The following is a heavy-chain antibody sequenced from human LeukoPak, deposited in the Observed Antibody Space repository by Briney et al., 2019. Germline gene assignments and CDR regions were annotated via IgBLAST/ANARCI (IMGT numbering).Heavy chain of an antibody. D-gene: IGHD1/OR15-1a*01. CDR2: IWYDGSNK. Sequence: GRSLRLSCAASGFTFSSYGMHWVRQAPGKGLEWVAVIWYDGSNKYYADSVKGRFTISRDNSKNTLYLQMNSLRAEDTAVYYCAKGIDPFNKIDYGGQGTLVTVSS. V-gene: IGHV3-33*06. J-gene: IGHJ4*02. CDR1: GFTFSSYG. CDR3: AKGIDPFNKIDY.